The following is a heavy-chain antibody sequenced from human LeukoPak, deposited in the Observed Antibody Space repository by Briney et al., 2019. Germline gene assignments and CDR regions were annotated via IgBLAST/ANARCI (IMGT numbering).Heavy chain of an antibody. CDR3: ARNRVTTLRYDAFDI. Sequence: PGGSLRLSCAASGFTFSSYSMNWVRQAPGKGLEWVSYISSSSSTIYYADSVKGRFTISRDNAKNSLYLQMNSLRAEDTAVYYCARNRVTTLRYDAFDIWGQGTMVTVSS. CDR2: ISSSSSTI. J-gene: IGHJ3*02. D-gene: IGHD5-12*01. V-gene: IGHV3-48*04. CDR1: GFTFSSYS.